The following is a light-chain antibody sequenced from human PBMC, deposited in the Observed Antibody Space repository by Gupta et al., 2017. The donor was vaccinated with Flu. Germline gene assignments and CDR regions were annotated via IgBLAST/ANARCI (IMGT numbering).Light chain of an antibody. V-gene: IGLV3-25*02. J-gene: IGLJ1*01. Sequence: SYELTQPPSVSVSPGQTARITCSGDALPKQYAYWYQQKPGQAPLLVIYKDSSRPAGIPERFSGSSSGTTVTMTISGDQAEDEADYYCQSADSSGTYVFGTGTKVTVL. CDR2: KDS. CDR3: QSADSSGTYV. CDR1: ALPKQY.